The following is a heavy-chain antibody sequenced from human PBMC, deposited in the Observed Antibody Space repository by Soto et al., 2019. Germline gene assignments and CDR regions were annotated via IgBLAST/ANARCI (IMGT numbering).Heavy chain of an antibody. Sequence: QVHLVQSGAEVKKPGASVKVSCKGSGYAVTTYGITWVRQAPVQGLEWMGWISAHNGNTNYAQKLQGRVTVTRDTSTRTAYMELRRLRSDDTAVYYCARGRYGDYWGQGALVTVSS. CDR1: GYAVTTYG. CDR3: ARGRYGDY. CDR2: ISAHNGNT. J-gene: IGHJ4*02. V-gene: IGHV1-18*01. D-gene: IGHD1-1*01.